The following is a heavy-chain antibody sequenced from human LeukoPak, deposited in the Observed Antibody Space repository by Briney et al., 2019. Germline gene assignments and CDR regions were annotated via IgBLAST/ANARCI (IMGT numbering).Heavy chain of an antibody. CDR3: ASPLRFGDQYPDLY. CDR1: GFTFSSYS. V-gene: IGHV3-21*01. Sequence: GGSLRLSCAASGFTFSSYSMNWVRQAPGKGLEWVSSISSSSSYIYYADSVKGRFTISRDNAKNSLYLQMNSLRAEDTAVYYCASPLRFGDQYPDLYWGQGTLVTVSS. CDR2: ISSSSSYI. J-gene: IGHJ4*02. D-gene: IGHD3-10*01.